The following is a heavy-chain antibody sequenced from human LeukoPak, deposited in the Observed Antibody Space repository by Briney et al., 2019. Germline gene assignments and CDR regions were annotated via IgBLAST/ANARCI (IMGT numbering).Heavy chain of an antibody. CDR1: GYTFTSYD. CDR3: ASFSTYYYDSSGYPHRDYFDY. V-gene: IGHV1-2*02. D-gene: IGHD3-22*01. CDR2: INPNSGGT. J-gene: IGHJ4*02. Sequence: ASVKVSCKASGYTFTSYDINWVRQAPGQGLEWMGWINPNSGGTNYAQKFQGRVTMTRDTSISTAYMELSRLRSDDTAVYCCASFSTYYYDSSGYPHRDYFDYWGQGTLVTVSS.